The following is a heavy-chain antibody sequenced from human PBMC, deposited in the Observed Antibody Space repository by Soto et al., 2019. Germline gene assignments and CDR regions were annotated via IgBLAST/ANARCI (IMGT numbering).Heavy chain of an antibody. CDR1: GYRFTSYW. CDR3: ARNDKSGYFNWFDP. J-gene: IGHJ5*02. Sequence: AGESLKISCRTSGYRFTSYWIAWVRQMPGKGLEWMGIIFPSDSDTRYSPSFQGQVTISADRSTSTVFLQWSSLKASATAVYFCARNDKSGYFNWFDPWGQGTLVTVSS. CDR2: IFPSDSDT. D-gene: IGHD3-22*01. V-gene: IGHV5-51*01.